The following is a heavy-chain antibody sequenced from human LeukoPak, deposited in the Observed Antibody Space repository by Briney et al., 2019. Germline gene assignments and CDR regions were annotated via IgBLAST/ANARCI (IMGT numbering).Heavy chain of an antibody. Sequence: GASVKVSCKASGGTFSSYAISWVRQAPGQGLEWMGGIIPIFGTANYEQKFQGRVTITADKSTSTAYMELSSLRSEDTAVYYCARGVREMATIMGDYYYYYYYMDVWGKGITVTVSS. CDR3: ARGVREMATIMGDYYYYYYYMDV. CDR2: IIPIFGTA. J-gene: IGHJ6*03. CDR1: GGTFSSYA. V-gene: IGHV1-69*06. D-gene: IGHD5-24*01.